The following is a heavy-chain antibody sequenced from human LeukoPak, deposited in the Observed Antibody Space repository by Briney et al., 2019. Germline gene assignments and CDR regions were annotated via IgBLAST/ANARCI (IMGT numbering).Heavy chain of an antibody. CDR1: GYSISSGYY. D-gene: IGHD3-10*01. CDR3: ARGRYYGSGSPKSNWFDP. Sequence: SETLSLTCAVSGYSISSGYYWGWIRQPPGKGLEWIGSIYHSGSTYYNPSLKSRVTISVDTSKNQFSLKLSSVTAADTAAYYCARGRYYGSGSPKSNWFDPWGQGTLVTVSS. V-gene: IGHV4-38-2*01. J-gene: IGHJ5*02. CDR2: IYHSGST.